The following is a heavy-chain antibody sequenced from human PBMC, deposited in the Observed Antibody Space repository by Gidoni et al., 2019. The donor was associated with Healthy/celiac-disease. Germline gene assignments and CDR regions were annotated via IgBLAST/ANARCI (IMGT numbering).Heavy chain of an antibody. J-gene: IGHJ6*03. V-gene: IGHV1-58*01. CDR2: IVCGSCNT. D-gene: IGHD4-4*01. Sequence: QMQLVQSGPEVKKPGTSVKVSCKASGITFTISAVKWVRQARGQLIDWIGWIVCGSCNTNYAKKFQERVTITRDISTSTAYMELSSLRAEDTAVYYCAADWDYSYYYYMDVWGKGTTVTVSS. CDR1: GITFTISA. CDR3: AADWDYSYYYYMDV.